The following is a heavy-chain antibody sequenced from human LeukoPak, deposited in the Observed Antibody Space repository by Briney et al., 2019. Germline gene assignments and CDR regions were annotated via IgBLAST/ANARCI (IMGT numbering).Heavy chain of an antibody. D-gene: IGHD6-19*01. CDR1: GFTFSSYS. CDR3: ARDPHSSGWGTPIGWFDP. CDR2: ISSSSSYI. V-gene: IGHV3-21*01. Sequence: GGSLRLSCAASGFTFSSYSMNWVRQAPGKGLEWVSSISSSSSYIYYADSVKGRFTVSRDYAKNSLYLQMNSLRVEDTAVYYCARDPHSSGWGTPIGWFDPWGQGTLVTVSS. J-gene: IGHJ5*02.